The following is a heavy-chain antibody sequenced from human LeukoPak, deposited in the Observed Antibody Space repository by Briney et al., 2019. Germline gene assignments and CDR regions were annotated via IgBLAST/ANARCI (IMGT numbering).Heavy chain of an antibody. D-gene: IGHD6-19*01. CDR1: GFTFINYW. J-gene: IGHJ4*02. CDR2: IKQDGSET. Sequence: GGSLRLSCAASGFTFINYWMGWVRQAPGKGLERVANIKQDGSETYYVDSVKGRFTISRDNAKSSLFLHMNSLRAEDTAVYYCARWGYTNGWYYFVNWGQGTLVTVSS. CDR3: ARWGYTNGWYYFVN. V-gene: IGHV3-7*01.